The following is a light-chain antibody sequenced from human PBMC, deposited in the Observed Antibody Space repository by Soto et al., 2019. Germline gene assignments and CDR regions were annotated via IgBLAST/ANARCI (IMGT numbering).Light chain of an antibody. CDR3: ETWASYTQV. CDR2: LEGSGSY. V-gene: IGLV4-60*03. Sequence: QPVLTQSSSASASLGSSVKLTCTLSSGHSDYIIAWHLQQPGKAPRYLMHLEGSGSYNKGSGVPDRFSGSSSGADRYLTISNVQSEDEADYYCETWASYTQVFGGGTKVTVL. CDR1: SGHSDYI. J-gene: IGLJ2*01.